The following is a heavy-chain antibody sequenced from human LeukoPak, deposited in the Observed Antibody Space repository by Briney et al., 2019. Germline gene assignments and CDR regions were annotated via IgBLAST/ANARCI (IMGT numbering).Heavy chain of an antibody. CDR2: IYSSGVT. V-gene: IGHV4-59*12. CDR1: GGSISSYY. D-gene: IGHD6-19*01. CDR3: ARDLEGIAVAGTGFDY. Sequence: SETLSFTCTVSGGSISSYYWSWIRQPPGKGLEWVGYIYSSGVTTYNPSLQSRVTISVDTSKNQFSLKLSSVTAADTAVYYCARDLEGIAVAGTGFDYWGQGPRSPSPQ. J-gene: IGHJ4*02.